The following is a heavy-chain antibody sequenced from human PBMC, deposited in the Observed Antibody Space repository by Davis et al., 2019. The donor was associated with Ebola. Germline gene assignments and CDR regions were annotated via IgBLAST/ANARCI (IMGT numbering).Heavy chain of an antibody. CDR3: ARDRPAVVVPAAISYYYYGMDV. V-gene: IGHV4-34*01. CDR2: INHSGST. Sequence: MPSETLSLTCAVYGGSFSGYYWSWIRQPPGKGLEWIGEINHSGSTNYNPSLKSRVTISVDTSKNQFSLKLSSVTAADTAVYYCARDRPAVVVPAAISYYYYGMDVWGQGTTVTVSS. D-gene: IGHD2-2*01. J-gene: IGHJ6*02. CDR1: GGSFSGYY.